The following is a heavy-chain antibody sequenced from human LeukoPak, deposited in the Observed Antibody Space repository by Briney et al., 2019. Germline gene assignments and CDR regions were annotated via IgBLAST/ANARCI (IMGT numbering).Heavy chain of an antibody. D-gene: IGHD3-22*01. J-gene: IGHJ4*02. CDR2: INHSGST. CDR1: GGSISSGGYY. Sequence: SETLSLTCTVSGGSISSGGYYWSWIRQPPGKGLEWIGEINHSGSTNYNPSLKSRVTISVDTSKNQFSLKLSSVTAADTAVYYCARMSGYYDSSGYSQQYYFDYWGQGTLVTVSS. CDR3: ARMSGYYDSSGYSQQYYFDY. V-gene: IGHV4-39*07.